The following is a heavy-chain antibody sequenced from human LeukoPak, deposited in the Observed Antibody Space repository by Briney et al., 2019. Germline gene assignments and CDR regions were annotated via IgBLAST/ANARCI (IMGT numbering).Heavy chain of an antibody. J-gene: IGHJ5*02. CDR1: GGSFSGYY. V-gene: IGHV4-34*01. D-gene: IGHD2-2*01. CDR3: ARVGSRWFDP. CDR2: INHSGST. Sequence: SETLSLTCAVYGGSFSGYYWSWIRQPPGKGLEWIGEINHSGSTNYNPSLKSRVTISVDTSKNQFSLKLSSVTAADTAVYYCARVGSRWFDPWGQGTLVTVSS.